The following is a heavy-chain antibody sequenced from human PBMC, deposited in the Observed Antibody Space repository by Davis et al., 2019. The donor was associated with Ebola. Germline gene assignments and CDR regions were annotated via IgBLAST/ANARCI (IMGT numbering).Heavy chain of an antibody. CDR2: IMWDSTMI. J-gene: IGHJ6*02. Sequence: PGGSLRLSCAGSGFTFTEHAMHWVRQAPGKGLEWVSGIMWDSTMIGYADSVKGRFTIFRDNAKNSLYLEMNNLRSEDTAIYYCGRDLKPGGLDVWGQGTSVTVSS. CDR3: GRDLKPGGLDV. CDR1: GFTFTEHA. D-gene: IGHD1-14*01. V-gene: IGHV3-9*01.